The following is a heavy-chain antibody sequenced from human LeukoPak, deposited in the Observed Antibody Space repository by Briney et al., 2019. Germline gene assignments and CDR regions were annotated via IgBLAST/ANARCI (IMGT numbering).Heavy chain of an antibody. CDR3: ARDLKMGYSSGRYSWGTGSSNDY. Sequence: ASVKVSCKASGYTFTGYYMHWVRQAPGQGLEWMGWINPNSGGTDYAQKFQGRVTMTTDTSTSTAYMELRSLRSDDTAVYYCARDLKMGYSSGRYSWGTGSSNDYWGQGTLVTVSS. V-gene: IGHV1-2*02. CDR1: GYTFTGYY. J-gene: IGHJ4*02. D-gene: IGHD6-19*01. CDR2: INPNSGGT.